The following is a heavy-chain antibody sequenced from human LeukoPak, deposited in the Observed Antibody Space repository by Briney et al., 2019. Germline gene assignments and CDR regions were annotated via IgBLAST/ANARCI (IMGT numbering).Heavy chain of an antibody. CDR3: AKTKITLIVVANSHSGALDI. CDR2: IKQDGSER. Sequence: PGGSLRLSCAASGFTYSSYWMTWVRQAPGKGLEWVANIKQDGSERDYVDSVKGRFTISRDNAKNSLYLQMNSLSAEDTAVYYCAKTKITLIVVANSHSGALDIWGQGTMVTVSS. CDR1: GFTYSSYW. V-gene: IGHV3-7*03. J-gene: IGHJ3*02. D-gene: IGHD3-22*01.